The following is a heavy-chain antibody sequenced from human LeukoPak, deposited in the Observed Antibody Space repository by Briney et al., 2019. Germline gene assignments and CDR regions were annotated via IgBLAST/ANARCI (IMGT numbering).Heavy chain of an antibody. J-gene: IGHJ4*02. CDR3: ARSGNYNFDY. CDR1: GDSVSSNSDA. Sequence: PQTLSLILAISGDSVSSNSDAWNWIRQSPSRGLEWVGMTYHRSKWYNDYALSVKRRICVNSDTTKNQFALQLNSRTPEDTAVYYCARSGNYNFDYWGQGTLVTVSS. D-gene: IGHD1-26*01. CDR2: TYHRSKWYN. V-gene: IGHV6-1*01.